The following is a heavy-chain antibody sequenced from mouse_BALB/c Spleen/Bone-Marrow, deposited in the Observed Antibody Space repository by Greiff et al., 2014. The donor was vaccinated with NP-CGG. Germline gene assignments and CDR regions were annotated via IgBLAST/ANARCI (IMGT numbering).Heavy chain of an antibody. D-gene: IGHD1-2*01. CDR3: ARNYCGSGHFDV. CDR2: ISSGGSYT. J-gene: IGHJ1*01. Sequence: EVQLVESGGDLVKPGGSLKLSCAASGFTFSSYGMSWVRQTPDKRLEWVATISSGGSYTYYPDSVKGRLTISRDNSKNTLYLQMRSLKSEDTAMYDCARNYCGSGHFDVWGAGTTVTVSS. V-gene: IGHV5-6*01. CDR1: GFTFSSYG.